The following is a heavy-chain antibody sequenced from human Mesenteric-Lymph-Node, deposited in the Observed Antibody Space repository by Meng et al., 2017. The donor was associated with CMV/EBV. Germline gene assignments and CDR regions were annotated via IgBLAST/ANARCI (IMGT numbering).Heavy chain of an antibody. CDR2: IYYSGST. Sequence: SETLSLTCTVSGGSISSYYWSWIRQPPGKGLEWIGYIYYSGSTYYNPSLKSRVTISVDTSKNQFSLQLTSVTAADTAVYYCAPRYCSSTRCSRTFDIWGQGTMVTVSS. CDR3: APRYCSSTRCSRTFDI. V-gene: IGHV4-59*12. J-gene: IGHJ3*02. D-gene: IGHD2-2*01. CDR1: GGSISSYY.